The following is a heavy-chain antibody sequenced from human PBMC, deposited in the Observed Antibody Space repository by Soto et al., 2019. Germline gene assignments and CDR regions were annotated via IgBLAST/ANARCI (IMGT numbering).Heavy chain of an antibody. CDR1: GFTFSNAW. V-gene: IGHV3-15*07. Sequence: EVQLVESGGGLVKPGGSLRLSCAASGFTFSNAWMNWVRQAPGKGLEWVGRIKSKTDGGTTDYAAPVKGRFTISRDDSKNTLYLQMNSLKTEDAAVYYCTTDLTDILPWDVWGQGTTVTVSS. CDR3: TTDLTDILPWDV. CDR2: IKSKTDGGTT. J-gene: IGHJ6*02. D-gene: IGHD3-9*01.